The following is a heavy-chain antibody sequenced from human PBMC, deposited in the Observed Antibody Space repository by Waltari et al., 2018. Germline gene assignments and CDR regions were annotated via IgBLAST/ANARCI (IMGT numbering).Heavy chain of an antibody. CDR2: LCNDGIGR. D-gene: IGHD4-17*01. CDR3: ARDRAFAVSLQD. J-gene: IGHJ4*02. Sequence: QAPLVESGGGVVQPGRSLILSCATYGLTFSRFSMHWVRTAAGRGLRGVAGLCNDGIGRYAESVKGRFTISRDNAKSTVSLEMNSLRPDDTALYYCARDRAFAVSLQDWGQGTPVTVSS. CDR1: GLTFSRFS. V-gene: IGHV3-30*04.